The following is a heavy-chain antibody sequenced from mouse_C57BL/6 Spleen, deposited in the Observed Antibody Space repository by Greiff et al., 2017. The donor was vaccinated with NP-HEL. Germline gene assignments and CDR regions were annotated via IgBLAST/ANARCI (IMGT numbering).Heavy chain of an antibody. Sequence: VKLMESGAELVRPGASVTLSCKASGYTFTDYEMHWVKQTPVHGLEWIGAIDPETGGTAYNQKFKGKAILTADKSSSTAYMELRSLTSEDSAVYYCTRSPVPFAYWGQGTLVTVSA. CDR2: IDPETGGT. CDR1: GYTFTDYE. CDR3: TRSPVPFAY. V-gene: IGHV1-15*01. J-gene: IGHJ3*01.